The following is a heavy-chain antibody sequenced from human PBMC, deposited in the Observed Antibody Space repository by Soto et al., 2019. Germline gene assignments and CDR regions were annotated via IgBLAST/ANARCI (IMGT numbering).Heavy chain of an antibody. CDR3: ARGVVATIMGSAFDI. CDR2: ISAYNGNT. V-gene: IGHV1-18*01. J-gene: IGHJ3*02. CDR1: GYTFTSYG. Sequence: ASVKVSCKASGYTFTSYGISWVRQAPGQGLEWMGWISAYNGNTNYAQKLQGRVTMTTDTSTSTAYMELRSLRSDDTAVYYCARGVVATIMGSAFDIWGQGTMVTGSS. D-gene: IGHD5-12*01.